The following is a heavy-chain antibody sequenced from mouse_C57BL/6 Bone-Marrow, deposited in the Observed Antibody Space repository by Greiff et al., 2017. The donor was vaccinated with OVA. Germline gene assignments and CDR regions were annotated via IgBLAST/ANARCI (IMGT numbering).Heavy chain of an antibody. CDR1: GFTFSSYA. CDR3: TRDPAYYDYEGGYWYFDV. D-gene: IGHD2-4*01. Sequence: EVKLMESGEGLVKPGGSLKLSCAASGFTFSSYAMSWVRQTPEKRLEWVAYISSGGDYIYYADTVKGRFTISRDNARNTLYLQMSSLKAEETAMYYCTRDPAYYDYEGGYWYFDVWGTGTTVTVSS. V-gene: IGHV5-9-1*02. CDR2: ISSGGDYI. J-gene: IGHJ1*03.